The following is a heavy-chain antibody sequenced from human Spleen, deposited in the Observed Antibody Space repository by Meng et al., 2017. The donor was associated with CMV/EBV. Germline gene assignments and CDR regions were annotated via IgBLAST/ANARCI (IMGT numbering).Heavy chain of an antibody. V-gene: IGHV1-2*02. Sequence: ASVKVSCKASGYTFTSYGISWVRQAPGQGLEWMGWINPNSGGTNYAQKFQGRVTMTRDTSISTAYMELSRLRSDDTAVYYCARSSYYYDSSGYYPSYWGQGTLVTVSS. D-gene: IGHD3-22*01. CDR3: ARSSYYYDSSGYYPSY. CDR1: GYTFTSYG. J-gene: IGHJ4*02. CDR2: INPNSGGT.